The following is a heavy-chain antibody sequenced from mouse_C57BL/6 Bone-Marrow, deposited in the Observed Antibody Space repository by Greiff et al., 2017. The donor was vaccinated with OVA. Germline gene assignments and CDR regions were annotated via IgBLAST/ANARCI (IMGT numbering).Heavy chain of an antibody. Sequence: EVQLQQSVAELVRPGASVKLSCTASGFNIKNTYMHWVKQSPEQGLEWIGRIDPANGTTKYAPKFQGKATITADTSSNTAYLQLSSLTSEDTAIYYCARRYYYGSSYEDWFAYWGQGTLVTVSA. J-gene: IGHJ3*01. D-gene: IGHD1-1*01. V-gene: IGHV14-3*01. CDR3: ARRYYYGSSYEDWFAY. CDR1: GFNIKNTY. CDR2: IDPANGTT.